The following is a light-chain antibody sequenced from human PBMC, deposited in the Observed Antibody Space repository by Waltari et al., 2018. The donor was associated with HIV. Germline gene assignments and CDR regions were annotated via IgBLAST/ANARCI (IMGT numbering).Light chain of an antibody. CDR3: QQYNHWPRT. CDR2: GAS. J-gene: IGKJ1*01. V-gene: IGKV3-15*01. Sequence: EIVMTQSPATLSVSPGERATLYCRASQSISGNLAWYQQRRGQAPRLLIYGASTRASGIPARFSGSGSGPDFSLTISSLQSEDSALYYCQQYNHWPRTFGQGTKLEI. CDR1: QSISGN.